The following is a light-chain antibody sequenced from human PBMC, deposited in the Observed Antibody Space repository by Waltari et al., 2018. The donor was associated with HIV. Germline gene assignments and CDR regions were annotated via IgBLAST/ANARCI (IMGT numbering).Light chain of an antibody. Sequence: QSALTQSPSASGSPGQSVNIPCSGANSDISDDNYVSWYQQHSDRPPKLIIFEVTKRPSGVPDRFSGSKSGNTASLFVSGLQPEDEATYFCSSFAGTHKLFGGGTKLTVL. CDR1: NSDISDDNY. CDR3: SSFAGTHKL. V-gene: IGLV2-8*01. CDR2: EVT. J-gene: IGLJ2*01.